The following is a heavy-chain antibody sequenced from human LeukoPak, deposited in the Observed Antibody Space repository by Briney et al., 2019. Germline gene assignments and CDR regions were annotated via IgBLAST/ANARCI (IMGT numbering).Heavy chain of an antibody. D-gene: IGHD3-22*01. CDR3: AKGAGNDYYDSSGYSSFDP. CDR2: ISWNSGSI. CDR1: GFTFDDYT. J-gene: IGHJ5*02. V-gene: IGHV3-9*01. Sequence: LRLSCAASGFTFDDYTMHWVRQAPGKGLEWVSGISWNSGSIGYADSVKGRFTISRDNANNSLYLQMNSLRAEDTALYYCAKGAGNDYYDSSGYSSFDPWGQGTLVTVSS.